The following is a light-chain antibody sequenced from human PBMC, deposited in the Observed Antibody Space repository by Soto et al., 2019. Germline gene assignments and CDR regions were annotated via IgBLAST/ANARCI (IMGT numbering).Light chain of an antibody. CDR2: DAS. J-gene: IGKJ4*01. Sequence: EIVLTQSPATLSLSPGERATLSCRASQSVSSYLAWLQQKPGQAPRLLIYDASNRATDIPSRFSGSGSGTDFTLTINSLEAEDSAIYYCQPRSNWPLTFGGGTKVEIK. CDR1: QSVSSY. V-gene: IGKV3-11*01. CDR3: QPRSNWPLT.